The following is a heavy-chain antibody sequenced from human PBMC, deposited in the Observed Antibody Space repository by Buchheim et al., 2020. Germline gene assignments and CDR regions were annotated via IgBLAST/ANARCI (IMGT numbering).Heavy chain of an antibody. J-gene: IGHJ6*03. V-gene: IGHV3-33*01. D-gene: IGHD6-6*01. Sequence: QVQLVESGGGVVQPGRSLRLSCAASGFTFSSYGMHWVRQAPGKGLEWVAVIWYDGSNKYYADSVKGRFTISRDNSKNTLYLQMNSLRAEDTAVYYCARDPGGQLVPKSAINYYYMDVWGKGTT. CDR3: ARDPGGQLVPKSAINYYYMDV. CDR1: GFTFSSYG. CDR2: IWYDGSNK.